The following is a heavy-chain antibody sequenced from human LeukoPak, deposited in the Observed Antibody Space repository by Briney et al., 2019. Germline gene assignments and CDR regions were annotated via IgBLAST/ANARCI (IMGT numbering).Heavy chain of an antibody. V-gene: IGHV1-18*01. D-gene: IGHD2-2*01. Sequence: GASVKVSCKASGYTFTSYGISWVRQAPGQGLEWMGWISAYNGNTNYAQKLQGRVTMTTDTSTSTAYMELRSLRSDDTAVYYCVREGYCSSTSCFYYYYYGMDVWGQGTTVTVSS. CDR3: VREGYCSSTSCFYYYYYGMDV. J-gene: IGHJ6*02. CDR1: GYTFTSYG. CDR2: ISAYNGNT.